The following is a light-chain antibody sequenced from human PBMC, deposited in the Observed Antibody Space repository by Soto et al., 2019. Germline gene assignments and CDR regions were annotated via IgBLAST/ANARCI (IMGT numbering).Light chain of an antibody. J-gene: IGLJ3*02. CDR1: MRDVGAYNL. V-gene: IGLV2-14*01. Sequence: QSVLTQPASVSGSAGQSITISCSGTMRDVGAYNLVSWYQQHPGTAPKLIIYEVRNRPSCISSRFSGSRSGNTASLTISGLQTENEGDYYCSAYTARSTLVFGGATKLTVL. CDR3: SAYTARSTLV. CDR2: EVR.